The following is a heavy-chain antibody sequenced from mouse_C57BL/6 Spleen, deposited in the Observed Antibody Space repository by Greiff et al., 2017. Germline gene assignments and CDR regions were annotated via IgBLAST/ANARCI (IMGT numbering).Heavy chain of an antibody. Sequence: QVQLQQPGAELVRPGTSVKLSCKASGYTFTSYWMHWVKQRPGQGLEWIGVIDTSDSYTNYNQKFKGKATLTVDTSSSTSYMQLSSLTSEDSAVYYCARKSLDYPFAYWGQGTLVTVSA. CDR3: ARKSLDYPFAY. V-gene: IGHV1-59*01. CDR2: IDTSDSYT. CDR1: GYTFTSYW. J-gene: IGHJ3*01. D-gene: IGHD2-4*01.